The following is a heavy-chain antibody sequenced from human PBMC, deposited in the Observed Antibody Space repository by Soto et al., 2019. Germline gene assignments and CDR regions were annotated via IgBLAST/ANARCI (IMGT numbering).Heavy chain of an antibody. V-gene: IGHV4-61*01. CDR2: IYYSGST. Sequence: PSETLSLTCTVSGGSVSSGSYYWSWIRQPPGKGLEWIGYIYYSGSTNYNPSLKSRVTISVDTSKNQFSLKLSSATAADTAVYYCARERRLGGSGSYYYWGQGTLVTVSS. D-gene: IGHD3-10*01. J-gene: IGHJ4*02. CDR1: GGSVSSGSYY. CDR3: ARERRLGGSGSYYY.